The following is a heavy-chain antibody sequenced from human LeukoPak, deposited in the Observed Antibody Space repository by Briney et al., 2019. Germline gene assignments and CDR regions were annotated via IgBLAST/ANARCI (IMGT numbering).Heavy chain of an antibody. D-gene: IGHD4-17*01. CDR2: ISSSSSTI. J-gene: IGHJ4*02. CDR3: ARARDYGDYPLFFDY. V-gene: IGHV3-48*01. CDR1: GFTFSSYS. Sequence: GGSLRLSCAASGFTFSSYSMNWVRQAPGKGLEWVSYISSSSSTIYYADSVKGRFTISRDNAKNSLYLQMNSLRAEDTAVYYCARARDYGDYPLFFDYWGQGTLVTVSS.